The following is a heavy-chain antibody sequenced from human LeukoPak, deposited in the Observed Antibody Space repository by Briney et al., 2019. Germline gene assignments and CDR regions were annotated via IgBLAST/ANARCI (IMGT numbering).Heavy chain of an antibody. Sequence: GGSLRLSCAASGFTFSSYAMSWVRQAPGKGLEWVSAISGSGGSTYYADSVKGRFTISRDNSKNTLYVQMNSLRPEDTAVYYCAKDPTNWGNYGYFDYWGQGTLVTVSS. CDR3: AKDPTNWGNYGYFDY. CDR1: GFTFSSYA. V-gene: IGHV3-23*01. D-gene: IGHD3-16*01. CDR2: ISGSGGST. J-gene: IGHJ4*02.